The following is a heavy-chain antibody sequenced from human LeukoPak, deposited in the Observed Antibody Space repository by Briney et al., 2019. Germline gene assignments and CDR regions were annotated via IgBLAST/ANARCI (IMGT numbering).Heavy chain of an antibody. D-gene: IGHD5-18*01. CDR1: GFSFSNFW. J-gene: IGHJ4*02. CDR3: ARRVGYSYGYDY. CDR2: IKQDGSEK. Sequence: GGSLRLSCAASGFSFSNFWMGWVRQAPGKGLEWVANIKQDGSEKYYVDSVKGRFTISRDNAKNSLYLQMNSLRAEDTAVYYCARRVGYSYGYDYWGQGTLVTVSS. V-gene: IGHV3-7*01.